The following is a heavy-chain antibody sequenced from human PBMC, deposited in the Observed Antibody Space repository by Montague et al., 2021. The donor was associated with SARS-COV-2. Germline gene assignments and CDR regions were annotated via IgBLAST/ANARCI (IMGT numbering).Heavy chain of an antibody. D-gene: IGHD7-27*01. J-gene: IGHJ4*02. CDR1: GGSIMRSDYY. CDR2: IYYSGRT. V-gene: IGHV4-39*01. Sequence: SETLSPTCTVSGGSIMRSDYYWGWIRQAPGKGLEWIGSIYYSGRTMYTPSLKTRLIMSIDKSKNQFSLRLNSVTAADTSIYYCARHETGDGPFGDWGQGTLVTVSS. CDR3: ARHETGDGPFGD.